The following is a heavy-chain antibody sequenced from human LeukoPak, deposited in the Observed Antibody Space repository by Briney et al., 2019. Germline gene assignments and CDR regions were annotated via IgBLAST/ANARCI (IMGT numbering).Heavy chain of an antibody. J-gene: IGHJ4*02. D-gene: IGHD6-6*01. CDR1: GGSINIYY. CDR2: VYYTGST. V-gene: IGHV4-59*08. Sequence: SETLSLTYRVSGGSINIYYCSWIRQPPGKGLEWIGYVYYTGSTNYNPSLKSRVTMFEDKSKNQFSLRLYSVTVADTAVYYCARHFAYSSSCYFDYRGQGRRVTVSS. CDR3: ARHFAYSSSCYFDY.